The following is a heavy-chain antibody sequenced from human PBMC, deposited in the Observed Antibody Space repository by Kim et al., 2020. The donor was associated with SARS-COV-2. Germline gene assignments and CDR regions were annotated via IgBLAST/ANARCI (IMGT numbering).Heavy chain of an antibody. Sequence: GGSLRLSCAASGFTVSSNYMSWVRQAPGKGLEWVAVIYSGGSTYYADSLKGRFPTSRENSKNTLYLQMNSLRAEDTAVYYCARVTYSSSWIPQFDYWGQGTLVTVSS. CDR1: GFTVSSNY. J-gene: IGHJ4*02. CDR2: IYSGGST. V-gene: IGHV3-66*02. D-gene: IGHD6-13*01. CDR3: ARVTYSSSWIPQFDY.